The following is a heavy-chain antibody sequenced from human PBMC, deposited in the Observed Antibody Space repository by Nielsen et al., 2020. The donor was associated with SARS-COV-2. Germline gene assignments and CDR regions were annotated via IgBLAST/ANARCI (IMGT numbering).Heavy chain of an antibody. CDR1: GFTFSSYA. CDR2: IYSGGST. V-gene: IGHV3-66*01. CDR3: ARVEWLLPYYYYYGMDV. Sequence: GGSLRLSCAASGFTFSSYAMSWVRQAPGKRLEWVSVIYSGGSTYYADSVKGRFTISRDNSKNTLYLQMNSLRAEDTAVYYCARVEWLLPYYYYYGMDVWGQGTTVTVSS. J-gene: IGHJ6*02. D-gene: IGHD6-19*01.